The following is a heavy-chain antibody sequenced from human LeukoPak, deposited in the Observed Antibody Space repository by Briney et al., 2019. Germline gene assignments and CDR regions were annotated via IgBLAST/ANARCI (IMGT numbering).Heavy chain of an antibody. CDR2: IYTSGST. D-gene: IGHD6-13*01. J-gene: IGHJ4*02. CDR3: ARAAVRYSSSWYNY. V-gene: IGHV4-61*02. Sequence: SETLSLTCTVSGDSISSGSYYWSWIRQPAGKGLEWIGRIYTSGSTNYNPSLKSRVTMSVDTSKNQFSLKLSSVTAADTAVYYCARAAVRYSSSWYNYWGQGTLVTVSS. CDR1: GDSISSGSYY.